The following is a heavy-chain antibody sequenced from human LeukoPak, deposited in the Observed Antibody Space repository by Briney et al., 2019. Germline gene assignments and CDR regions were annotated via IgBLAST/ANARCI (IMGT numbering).Heavy chain of an antibody. CDR3: ARRTYYYGSGSYPFDY. V-gene: IGHV5-51*01. J-gene: IGHJ4*02. CDR2: VYPGDSDS. D-gene: IGHD3-10*01. CDR1: GYMFIDYW. Sequence: GESLKISCQVIGYMFIDYWLGWVRQVPGKGLEWVAIVYPGDSDSRYSPSFQGQVTISADKSISTAYLQWSRLKASDTGIYYCARRTYYYGSGSYPFDYWGQGTRVTVSA.